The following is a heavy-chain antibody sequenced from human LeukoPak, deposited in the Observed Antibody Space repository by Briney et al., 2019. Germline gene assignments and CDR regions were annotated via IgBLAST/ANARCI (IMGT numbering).Heavy chain of an antibody. Sequence: GGSLRLSCAASGFTFSSYAMSWVRQAPGKGLEWVSAISGSGGSTYYADSVKGRFTISRDNSKNTLYLQMNSLRAEDTAVYYCAKGPFLEWSGPLYFDYWGQRTLVTVSS. CDR3: AKGPFLEWSGPLYFDY. J-gene: IGHJ4*02. V-gene: IGHV3-23*01. CDR2: ISGSGGST. CDR1: GFTFSSYA. D-gene: IGHD3-3*01.